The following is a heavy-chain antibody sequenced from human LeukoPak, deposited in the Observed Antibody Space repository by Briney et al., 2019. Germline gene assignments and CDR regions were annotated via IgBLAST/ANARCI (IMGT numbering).Heavy chain of an antibody. Sequence: PSETLSLTCAVYGGSFSGYYWSWIRQPPGKGLGWIGEINHSGSTNYNPSLKSRVTISVDTSKNQFSLKLSSVTAADTAVYYCARGRYGYSIFWGQGTTVTVSS. CDR3: ARGRYGYSIF. V-gene: IGHV4-34*01. CDR1: GGSFSGYY. J-gene: IGHJ6*02. D-gene: IGHD6-13*01. CDR2: INHSGST.